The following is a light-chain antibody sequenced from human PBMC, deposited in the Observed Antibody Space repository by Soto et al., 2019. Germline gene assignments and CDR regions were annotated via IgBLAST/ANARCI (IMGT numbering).Light chain of an antibody. V-gene: IGKV3-11*01. J-gene: IGKJ1*01. CDR2: DTF. CDR1: QSVRNY. Sequence: IVLTQSPATLSLSPGARATLSCRAGQSVRNYLPWYQQKPGQAPSLLIDDTFNRATGIPDRFSGSGSGTDFTLTSSSLEHEDLAVYFCVQRSTWPWTSGQGTKVEIQ. CDR3: VQRSTWPWT.